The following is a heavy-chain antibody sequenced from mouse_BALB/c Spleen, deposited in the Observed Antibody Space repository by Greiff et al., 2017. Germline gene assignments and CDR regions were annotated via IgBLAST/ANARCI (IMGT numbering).Heavy chain of an antibody. CDR2: IYPYNGGT. Sequence: EVKLVESGPELVKPGASVKISCKASGYTFTDYNMHWVKQSHGKSLEWIGYIYPYNGGTGYNQKFKSKATLTVDNSSSTAYMELRSLTSEDSAVYYCARLGDGYYGFAYWGQGTLVTVSA. V-gene: IGHV1S29*02. CDR1: GYTFTDYN. D-gene: IGHD2-3*01. J-gene: IGHJ3*01. CDR3: ARLGDGYYGFAY.